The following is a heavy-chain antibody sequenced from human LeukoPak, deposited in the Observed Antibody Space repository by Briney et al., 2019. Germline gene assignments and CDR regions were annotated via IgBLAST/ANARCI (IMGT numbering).Heavy chain of an antibody. CDR3: ARDGYCSSTSCYLRYYYGMDV. CDR1: GYTFTSYG. D-gene: IGHD2-2*03. Sequence: GASVKVSCKASGYTFTSYGISWVRQTPGHGLEWMGWISAYNGNTNYAQKLQGRVTMTTDTSTSTAYMELRSLRSDDTAVYYCARDGYCSSTSCYLRYYYGMDVWGQGTTVTVSS. J-gene: IGHJ6*02. CDR2: ISAYNGNT. V-gene: IGHV1-18*01.